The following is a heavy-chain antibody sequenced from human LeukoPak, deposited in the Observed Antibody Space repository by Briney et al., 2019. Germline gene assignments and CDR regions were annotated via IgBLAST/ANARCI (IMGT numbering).Heavy chain of an antibody. J-gene: IGHJ4*02. CDR1: GGSISSGGYS. D-gene: IGHD3-16*01. Sequence: SETLSLTCAVSGGSISSGGYSWSWIRQPPGKGLGWIGYIYHSGSTYYNPSLKSRVTISVDTSKNQFSLKLSSVTAADTAVFYCARVGLWYFDYWGQGTLVTVSS. CDR3: ARVGLWYFDY. CDR2: IYHSGST. V-gene: IGHV4-30-2*01.